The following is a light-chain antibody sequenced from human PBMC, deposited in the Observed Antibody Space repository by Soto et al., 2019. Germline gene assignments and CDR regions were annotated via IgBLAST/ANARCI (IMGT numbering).Light chain of an antibody. CDR3: SSYTSSSTLDV. Sequence: QSALTQPASVSGSPGQSFTISCTGTSSDVGGYNYVSWYQQHPGKAPKFMIYDVSNRPSGVSNRFSGSKSGNTASLTISGLQAEDEADYYCSSYTSSSTLDVFGTGTKLTVL. V-gene: IGLV2-14*01. J-gene: IGLJ1*01. CDR1: SSDVGGYNY. CDR2: DVS.